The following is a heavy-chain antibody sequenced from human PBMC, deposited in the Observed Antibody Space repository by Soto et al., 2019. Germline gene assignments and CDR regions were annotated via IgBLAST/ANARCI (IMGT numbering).Heavy chain of an antibody. CDR2: IDVGSVNT. CDR3: AADLAAYYDSSGYYWVNAFDI. CDR1: GFTFTSSA. J-gene: IGHJ3*02. V-gene: IGHV1-58*01. Sequence: ASVMVSCTASGFTFTSSAAQWVRQARGHRLAWIGWIDVGSVNTNYAQKFQERVPISGVMSTSTAYMELSSLRSEDTAVCFCAADLAAYYDSSGYYWVNAFDIWGQGTMVT. D-gene: IGHD3-22*01.